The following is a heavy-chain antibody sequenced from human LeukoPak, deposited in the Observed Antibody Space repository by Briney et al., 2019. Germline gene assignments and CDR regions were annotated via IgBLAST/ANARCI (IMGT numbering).Heavy chain of an antibody. D-gene: IGHD3-22*01. CDR2: IWYDGSNK. Sequence: PGGSLRLSCAASGFTFSSYGMHWVRQAPGKGLEWVAVIWYDGSNKYYADSVKGRFTISRDNSKNTLYLQMNSLRAEDTAVYYCARGLYDSGGYYYFPHYWGQGTLVTVSS. J-gene: IGHJ4*02. V-gene: IGHV3-33*01. CDR1: GFTFSSYG. CDR3: ARGLYDSGGYYYFPHY.